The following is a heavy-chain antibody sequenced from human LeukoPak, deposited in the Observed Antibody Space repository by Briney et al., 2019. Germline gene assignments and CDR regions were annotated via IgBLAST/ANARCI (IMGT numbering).Heavy chain of an antibody. CDR3: EKDRAGRVVPAAMLDY. Sequence: GGSLRLSCAASGFTFSSYGMHWVRQAPGKGLEWVAVISYDVSNKYYADSVKGRFTISRDNSKNTLYLQMNSLRAEDTAVSYCEKDRAGRVVPAAMLDYWGQGTLVTVSS. CDR1: GFTFSSYG. J-gene: IGHJ4*02. CDR2: ISYDVSNK. D-gene: IGHD2-2*01. V-gene: IGHV3-30*18.